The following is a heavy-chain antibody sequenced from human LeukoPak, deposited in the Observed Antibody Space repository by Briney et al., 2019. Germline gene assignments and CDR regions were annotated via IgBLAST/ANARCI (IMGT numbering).Heavy chain of an antibody. CDR2: IYTSGST. V-gene: IGHV4-4*07. D-gene: IGHD6-13*01. Sequence: PSETLSLTCTVSGGSISSYYWSWIRQPAGKGLEWIGRIYTSGSTNYNPSLKSRVTMSVDTSKNQFSLKLSSVTAEDTAVYYCARDSKYHSSSWYDFPSFDIWGQGTMVTVSS. CDR3: ARDSKYHSSSWYDFPSFDI. CDR1: GGSISSYY. J-gene: IGHJ3*02.